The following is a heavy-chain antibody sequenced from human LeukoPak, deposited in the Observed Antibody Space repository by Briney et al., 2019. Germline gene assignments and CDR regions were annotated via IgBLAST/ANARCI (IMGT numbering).Heavy chain of an antibody. D-gene: IGHD6-13*01. V-gene: IGHV3-48*03. J-gene: IGHJ4*02. Sequence: GGSLRLSCAASGFTFSSYEMNWVRQAPGKGLEWVSYISSSGSTIYYADSVKGRFTISRDNAKNSLYLQMNSLRDEDTAVYYCARVYRSSSGRGGDYWGQGTLVTVYS. CDR1: GFTFSSYE. CDR2: ISSSGSTI. CDR3: ARVYRSSSGRGGDY.